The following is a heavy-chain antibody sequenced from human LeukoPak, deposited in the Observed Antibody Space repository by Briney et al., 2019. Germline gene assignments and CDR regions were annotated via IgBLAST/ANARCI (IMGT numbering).Heavy chain of an antibody. Sequence: GGSLRLSCAASGFTLSDYYMSWIRQAPGKGLEWVSYISSSGSTIYYADSVKGRFTISRDNAKNSLYLQMNSLRAEDTAVYSCARSGSYSPAFDIWGQGTMVTVSS. D-gene: IGHD1-26*01. CDR3: ARSGSYSPAFDI. V-gene: IGHV3-11*01. CDR1: GFTLSDYY. CDR2: ISSSGSTI. J-gene: IGHJ3*02.